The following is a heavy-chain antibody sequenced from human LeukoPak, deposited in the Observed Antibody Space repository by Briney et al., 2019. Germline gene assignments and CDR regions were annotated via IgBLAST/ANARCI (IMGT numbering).Heavy chain of an antibody. CDR2: INHSGST. Sequence: PSETLSLTCAVYVGSFSGYYWSWIRQPPAKGREWIGEINHSGSTNYNPSLKSRVTISVDTSKNQFSLKLSSVTAADTAVYYCARGRGIGARPRLAEYFEHWGQGTLVTVSS. CDR1: VGSFSGYY. CDR3: ARGRGIGARPRLAEYFEH. J-gene: IGHJ1*01. D-gene: IGHD6-6*01. V-gene: IGHV4-34*01.